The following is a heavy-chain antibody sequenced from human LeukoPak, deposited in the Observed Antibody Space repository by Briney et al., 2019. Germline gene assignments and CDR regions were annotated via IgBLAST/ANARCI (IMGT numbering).Heavy chain of an antibody. D-gene: IGHD5-12*01. V-gene: IGHV4-34*01. CDR1: GGSFSGYY. CDR3: ARGGYSGYDFWFDP. CDR2: INHSGST. J-gene: IGHJ5*02. Sequence: TLSLXCAVYGGSFSGYYWRWIRQPPGKGLEWIGEINHSGSTNYNPSLKSRVTISVDTSKNQFSLKLSSVTAADTAVYYCARGGYSGYDFWFDPWGQGTLVTVSS.